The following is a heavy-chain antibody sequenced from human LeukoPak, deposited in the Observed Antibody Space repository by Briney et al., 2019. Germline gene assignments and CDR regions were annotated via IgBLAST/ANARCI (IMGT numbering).Heavy chain of an antibody. D-gene: IGHD3-10*01. V-gene: IGHV3-15*01. J-gene: IGHJ4*02. CDR2: IKSKADGETT. Sequence: KTGGSLRLSCAASGFTFTHAWMTWVRQAPGKGLEWVGHIKSKADGETTDYAAPVKGRFFMSRDDSKATLYLQMNYLETEDTAIYYCTTDLGITMIRGVIVSWGQGTLVTVSS. CDR3: TTDLGITMIRGVIVS. CDR1: GFTFTHAW.